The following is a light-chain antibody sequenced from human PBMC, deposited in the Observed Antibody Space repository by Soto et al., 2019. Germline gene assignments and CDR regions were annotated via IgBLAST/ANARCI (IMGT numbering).Light chain of an antibody. V-gene: IGKV1-39*01. CDR2: DAS. CDR1: QDISNN. Sequence: DIQMTQSPSSLSASVGDRVTITCQASQDISNNLNWYQQKPGKAPKLLIYDASNLETGVPSRFSGSGFGTDFTLTISSLQREDFATYYCQQSHITQYSFGQGTTVEIK. J-gene: IGKJ2*03. CDR3: QQSHITQYS.